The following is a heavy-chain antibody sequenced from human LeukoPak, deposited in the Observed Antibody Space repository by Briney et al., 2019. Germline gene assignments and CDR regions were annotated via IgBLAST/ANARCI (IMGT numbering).Heavy chain of an antibody. CDR1: GYTFTGYY. Sequence: ASVKVSCKASGYTFTGYYMHWVRQAPGQGLEWMGWINPNSGGTNYAQKFQGRVTMTRDTSSSTAYMELSRLRSDDTAVYYCAREDENSSSWSPPGYWGQGTLVTVSS. D-gene: IGHD6-13*01. CDR2: INPNSGGT. V-gene: IGHV1-2*02. CDR3: AREDENSSSWSPPGY. J-gene: IGHJ4*02.